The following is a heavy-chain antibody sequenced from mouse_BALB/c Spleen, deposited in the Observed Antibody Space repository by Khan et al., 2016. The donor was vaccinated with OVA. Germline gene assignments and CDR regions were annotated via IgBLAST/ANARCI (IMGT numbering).Heavy chain of an antibody. D-gene: IGHD2-2*01. CDR2: ISSAGSYT. Sequence: EVELVESGGDLVKPGGSLKLSCAASGFTFSNYDMSWVRQTPDKRLKWVATISSAGSYTYYPDSVKGRFTISRDNAKNTLYLQMSSLKSEDTAMYYCARRGYDEAWFAYWGQGTLVTVSA. CDR3: ARRGYDEAWFAY. CDR1: GFTFSNYD. V-gene: IGHV5-6*01. J-gene: IGHJ3*01.